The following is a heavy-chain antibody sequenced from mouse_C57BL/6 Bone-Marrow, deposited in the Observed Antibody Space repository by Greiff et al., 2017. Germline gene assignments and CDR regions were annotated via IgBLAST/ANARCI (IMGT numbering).Heavy chain of an antibody. CDR2: IDPENGDT. D-gene: IGHD1-1*01. CDR1: GFNIKDDY. CDR3: TTRYGSSGCRFDV. Sequence: EVQLVESGAELVRPGASVKLSCTASGFNIKDDYMHWVKQRPEQGLEWIGWIDPENGDTEYASKFKGKATIPADTSSNTAYLQLSSLASEDTAVYYCTTRYGSSGCRFDVWGTGTTVTVSS. J-gene: IGHJ1*03. V-gene: IGHV14-4*01.